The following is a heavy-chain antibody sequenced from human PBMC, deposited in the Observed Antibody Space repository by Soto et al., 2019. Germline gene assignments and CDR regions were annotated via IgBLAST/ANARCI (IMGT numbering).Heavy chain of an antibody. CDR1: GFSLTTSGAG. CDR3: AHRYGGNYYRWCFDS. D-gene: IGHD1-26*01. CDR2: ISWKDDK. Sequence: SGPTLVNPTQTLTLTCTYSGFSLTTSGAGVGWIRQPPGKALEWLALISWKDDKRYNPGLESRLTITKDTSKNQVILTLTNMDPVDTATYFCAHRYGGNYYRWCFDSSCQGTLVTVFS. V-gene: IGHV2-5*01. J-gene: IGHJ4*02.